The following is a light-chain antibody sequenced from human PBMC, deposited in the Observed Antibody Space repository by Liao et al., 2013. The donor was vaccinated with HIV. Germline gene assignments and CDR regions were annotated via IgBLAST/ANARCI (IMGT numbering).Light chain of an antibody. CDR3: QAWDSSTVV. V-gene: IGLV3-1*01. Sequence: SFELTQPPSVSVSPGQTARITCSGSKLGNNYASWYQVRPGQSPVLLIYQDDGRPSGIPERFSGSNSGNTATLTISGTQAMDEADYYCQAWDSSTVVFGGGTKLTVL. CDR1: KLGNNY. J-gene: IGLJ2*01. CDR2: QDD.